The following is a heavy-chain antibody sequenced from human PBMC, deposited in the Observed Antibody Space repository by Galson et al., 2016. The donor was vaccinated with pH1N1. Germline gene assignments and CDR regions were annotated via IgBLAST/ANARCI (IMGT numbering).Heavy chain of an antibody. J-gene: IGHJ6*02. CDR2: MSYDGSHK. D-gene: IGHD4-23*01. V-gene: IGHV3-30*04. CDR1: GFTFSSYA. Sequence: SLRLSCAASGFTFSSYAMHWVRQAPGKGLEWVAVMSYDGSHKYYADSVKGRFTISRDNSKNTLYLQVNSLRAEDTAVYYCARDRLPYGGNTEGIFYYNGMDVWGQGTTVTVSS. CDR3: ARDRLPYGGNTEGIFYYNGMDV.